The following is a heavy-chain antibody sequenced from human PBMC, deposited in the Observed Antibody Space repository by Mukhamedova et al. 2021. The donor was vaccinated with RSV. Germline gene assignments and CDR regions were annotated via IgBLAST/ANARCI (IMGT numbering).Heavy chain of an antibody. D-gene: IGHD2-8*01. V-gene: IGHV1-46*01. CDR3: ARGGGMVYAPLPDY. Sequence: GLEWMGIINPGGGNTNYAQKFQGRVTMTRDTSTSTAYMELRSLRSDDTAVYYCARGGGMVYAPLPDYWGQGTLVTVSS. J-gene: IGHJ4*02. CDR2: INPGGGNT.